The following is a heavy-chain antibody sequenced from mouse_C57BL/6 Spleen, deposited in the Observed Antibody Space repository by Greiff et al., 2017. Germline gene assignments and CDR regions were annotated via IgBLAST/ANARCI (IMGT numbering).Heavy chain of an antibody. D-gene: IGHD2-3*01. Sequence: QVTLKESGAELVRPGASVTLSCKASGYTFTDYEMHWVKQTPVHGLEWIGAIDPETGGTAYNQKFKGKAILTADKSSSTAYMELRSLTSEDSAVYYCTSYDGNAMDYWGQGTSVTVSS. CDR1: GYTFTDYE. CDR2: IDPETGGT. V-gene: IGHV1-15*01. CDR3: TSYDGNAMDY. J-gene: IGHJ4*01.